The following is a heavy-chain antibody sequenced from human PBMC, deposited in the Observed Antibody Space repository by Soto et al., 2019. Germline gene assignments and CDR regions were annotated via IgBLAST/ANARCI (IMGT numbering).Heavy chain of an antibody. Sequence: SETLSLTCTVSGGSISSYYWSWIRQPQGKGLEWIGYIYYSGSTNYNPSLKSRVTISVDTSKTQFSLKLSSVTAADTAVYYCASSCIAARPDLDYYYMDVWGKGTTVTVSS. D-gene: IGHD6-6*01. CDR2: IYYSGST. CDR3: ASSCIAARPDLDYYYMDV. V-gene: IGHV4-59*01. J-gene: IGHJ6*03. CDR1: GGSISSYY.